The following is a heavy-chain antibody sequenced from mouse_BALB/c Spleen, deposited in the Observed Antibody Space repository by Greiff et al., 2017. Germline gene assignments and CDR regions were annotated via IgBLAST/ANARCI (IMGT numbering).Heavy chain of an antibody. D-gene: IGHD2-2*01. CDR1: GFNIKDTY. J-gene: IGHJ3*01. CDR3: ARSRGYDAWFAY. Sequence: EVKLQESGAELVKPGASVKLSCTASGFNIKDTYMHWVKQRPEQGLEWIGRIDPANGNTKYDPKFQGKATITADTSSNTAYLQLSSLTSEDTAVYYCARSRGYDAWFAYWGQGTLVTVSA. CDR2: IDPANGNT. V-gene: IGHV14-3*02.